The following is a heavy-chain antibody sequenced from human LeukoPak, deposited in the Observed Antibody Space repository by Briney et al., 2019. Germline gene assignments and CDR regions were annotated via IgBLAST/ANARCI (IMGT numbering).Heavy chain of an antibody. CDR1: GFTFDDYA. CDR3: AKDNHPDAFDI. Sequence: GGSLRLSCVISGFTFDDYAMHWVRQAPGKGLEWVSLISGDGDSTYYADSVKGRFTISRDNSKNSLYLQMNSLRTEDTALYYCAKDNHPDAFDIWGLGTMVTVSS. J-gene: IGHJ3*02. CDR2: ISGDGDST. V-gene: IGHV3-43*02.